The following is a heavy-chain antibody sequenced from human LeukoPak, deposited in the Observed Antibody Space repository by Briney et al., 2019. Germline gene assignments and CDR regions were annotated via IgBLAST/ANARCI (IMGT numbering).Heavy chain of an antibody. CDR1: GYTFTGYY. CDR2: INPNSGGT. CDR3: ACPHLWSGYDY. D-gene: IGHD3-3*01. V-gene: IGHV1-2*06. Sequence: ASVKVSCKASGYTFTGYYMHWVRQAPGQGLEWVGRINPNSGGTNYAQKFQGRVTITADKSTSTAYMELSSLRSEDTAVYYCACPHLWSGYDYWGQGTLVTVSS. J-gene: IGHJ4*02.